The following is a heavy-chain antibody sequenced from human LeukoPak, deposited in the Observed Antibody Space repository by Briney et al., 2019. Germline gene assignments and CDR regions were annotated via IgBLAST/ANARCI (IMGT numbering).Heavy chain of an antibody. V-gene: IGHV3-30*02. CDR2: IRYDGSNK. CDR1: GFTFSSYG. J-gene: IGHJ4*02. CDR3: AKEGLSPYYFDY. Sequence: QPGGSLRLPCAASGFTFSSYGMHWVRQAPGKGLEWVAFIRYDGSNKYYADSVKGRFTISRDNSKNTLYLQMNSLRAEDTAVYYCAKEGLSPYYFDYWGQGTLVTVSS.